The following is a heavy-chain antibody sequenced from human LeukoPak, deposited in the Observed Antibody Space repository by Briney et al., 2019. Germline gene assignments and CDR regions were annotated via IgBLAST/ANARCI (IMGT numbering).Heavy chain of an antibody. CDR3: ARDLISGSYGECDY. CDR2: ISGSGGST. Sequence: QPGGTLRLTCAASGFTFSSYGMRWVRQAPGKGLEWVSTISGSGGSTYYADSVKGRFTISRDNAKNSLYLQMNSLRAEDTAVYYCARDLISGSYGECDYWGQGTLVTVSS. V-gene: IGHV3-23*01. D-gene: IGHD1-26*01. CDR1: GFTFSSYG. J-gene: IGHJ4*02.